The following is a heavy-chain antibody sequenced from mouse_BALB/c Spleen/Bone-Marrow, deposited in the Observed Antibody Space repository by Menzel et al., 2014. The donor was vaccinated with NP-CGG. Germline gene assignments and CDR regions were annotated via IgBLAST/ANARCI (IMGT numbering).Heavy chain of an antibody. Sequence: VHLVESGGGLVKPGGSLKLSCAASGFTFSSYAMSWVRQTPEKRLEWVASISRGGSTYYPDSVKGRFTISRDNARNILYLQMSSLRSEDTAMYYCARGHTYGSSYWYFDVWGAGTTVTVSS. CDR3: ARGHTYGSSYWYFDV. CDR2: ISRGGST. D-gene: IGHD1-1*01. V-gene: IGHV5-6-5*01. CDR1: GFTFSSYA. J-gene: IGHJ1*01.